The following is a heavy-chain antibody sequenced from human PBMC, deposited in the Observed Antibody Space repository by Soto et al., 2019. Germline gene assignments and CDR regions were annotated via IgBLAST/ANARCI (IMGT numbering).Heavy chain of an antibody. J-gene: IGHJ4*02. CDR3: ASVSTIFGVVIDYFDS. V-gene: IGHV1-46*01. CDR2: INPSGGST. CDR1: GYTFTSYY. Sequence: GASVKVSCKASGYTFTSYYMHWARQAPGQGLEWMGIINPSGGSTSYAQKFQGRVTMTRDTSTSTVYMELSSLRSEDTAVYYCASVSTIFGVVIDYFDSWGQGTLVPVSS. D-gene: IGHD3-3*01.